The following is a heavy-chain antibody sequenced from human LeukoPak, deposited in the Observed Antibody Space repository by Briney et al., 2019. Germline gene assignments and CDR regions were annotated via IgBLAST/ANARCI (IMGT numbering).Heavy chain of an antibody. CDR2: IYYSGST. CDR1: GGSISSYY. V-gene: IGHV4-59*01. D-gene: IGHD3-22*01. CDR3: ARGLTYYYDSSGYYSWFDP. Sequence: SETLSLTCTVSGGSISSYYWSWIRQPPGKGLEWIGYIYYSGSTNYNPSPKSRVTISVDTSKNQFSLKLSSVTAADTAVYYCARGLTYYYDSSGYYSWFDPWGQGTLVTVSS. J-gene: IGHJ5*02.